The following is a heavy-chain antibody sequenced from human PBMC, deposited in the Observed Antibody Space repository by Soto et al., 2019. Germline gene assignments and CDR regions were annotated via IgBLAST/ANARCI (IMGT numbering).Heavy chain of an antibody. Sequence: ASVKVSCKASGYTFTSYGISWVRQAPGQGLEWMGWISAYNGNTNYAQKLQGRVTMTTDTSTSTAYMELRSLRSDDTAVYYCARPPDDYSDSYYFDYWGQGTLVTVSS. J-gene: IGHJ4*02. CDR2: ISAYNGNT. CDR3: ARPPDDYSDSYYFDY. CDR1: GYTFTSYG. V-gene: IGHV1-18*01. D-gene: IGHD4-17*01.